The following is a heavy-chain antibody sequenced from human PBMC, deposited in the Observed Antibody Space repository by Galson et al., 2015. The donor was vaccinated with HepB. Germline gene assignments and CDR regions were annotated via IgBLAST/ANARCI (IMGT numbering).Heavy chain of an antibody. CDR2: IKSKTDGGTT. V-gene: IGHV3-15*01. Sequence: SLRLSCAASGFTFSNAWMSWVRQAPGKGLEWVGRIKSKTDGGTTDYAAPVKGRFTISRDDSKNTLYLQMNSLKTEDTAVYYCTTDRGSGIVGPHGGGQGTLVTVSS. CDR1: GFTFSNAW. CDR3: TTDRGSGIVGPHG. D-gene: IGHD1-26*01. J-gene: IGHJ4*02.